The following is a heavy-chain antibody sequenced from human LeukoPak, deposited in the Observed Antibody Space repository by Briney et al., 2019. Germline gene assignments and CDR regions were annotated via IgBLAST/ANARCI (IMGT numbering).Heavy chain of an antibody. D-gene: IGHD2/OR15-2a*01. V-gene: IGHV3-64D*09. J-gene: IGHJ4*02. CDR1: GFTFSSFA. Sequence: GGPLSLSCSAPGFTFSSFARHWVRRPPGRGLKFVAAISRNGGSTYYADSVKGRFTISRDNSKNTLYLQMSSLRAEDTAVYLCVKDLRSDFMGVLSRYLSYWGQGTLVTVSS. CDR2: ISRNGGST. CDR3: VKDLRSDFMGVLSRYLSY.